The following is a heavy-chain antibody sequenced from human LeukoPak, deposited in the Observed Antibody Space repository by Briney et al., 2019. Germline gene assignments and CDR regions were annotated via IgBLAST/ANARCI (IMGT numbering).Heavy chain of an antibody. Sequence: ASVKVSCKASGYTFISYAMNWVRQAPGQGLEWMGWINTNTGNPTYAQGFTGRFVFSLDTSVSTAYLQISSLKAEDTAVYYCARGPRQQLTPAEYFQHWGQGTLVTVSS. V-gene: IGHV7-4-1*02. CDR3: ARGPRQQLTPAEYFQH. CDR1: GYTFISYA. CDR2: INTNTGNP. J-gene: IGHJ1*01. D-gene: IGHD6-13*01.